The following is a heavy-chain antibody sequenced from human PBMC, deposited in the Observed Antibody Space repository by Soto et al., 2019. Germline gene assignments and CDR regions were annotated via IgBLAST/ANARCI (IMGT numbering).Heavy chain of an antibody. CDR1: GYTFTSDG. D-gene: IGHD3-9*01. CDR2: ISAYNGNT. Sequence: GASVKLSCKASGYTFTSDGISWVRQAPGQGLEWMGWISAYNGNTNYAQKLQGRVTMTTDTSTSTAYMELRSLRSDDTAVYYCARVGGDYDILTGDNWFDPWGQGTLVTVSS. V-gene: IGHV1-18*04. J-gene: IGHJ5*02. CDR3: ARVGGDYDILTGDNWFDP.